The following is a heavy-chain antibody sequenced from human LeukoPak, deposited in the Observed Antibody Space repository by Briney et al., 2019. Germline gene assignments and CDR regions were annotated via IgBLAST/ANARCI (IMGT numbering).Heavy chain of an antibody. V-gene: IGHV1-69*05. J-gene: IGHJ6*03. CDR3: ARDSRRITIFGVVSPRDYYYYYMDV. CDR2: IIPIFGTA. Sequence: SVKVSCXASGGTFSSYAISWVRQAPGQGLEWMGGIIPIFGTANYAQKFQGRVTITTDESTSTAYMELSSLRSEGTAVYYCARDSRRITIFGVVSPRDYYYYYMDVWGKGTTVTVSS. CDR1: GGTFSSYA. D-gene: IGHD3-3*01.